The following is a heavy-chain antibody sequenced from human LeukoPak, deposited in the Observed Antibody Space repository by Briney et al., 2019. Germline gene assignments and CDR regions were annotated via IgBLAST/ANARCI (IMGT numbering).Heavy chain of an antibody. CDR1: GYSFTTYW. CDR3: ARGSSWLYYFDY. D-gene: IGHD2-2*01. Sequence: GESLKISCKGSGYSFTTYWIGWVRQMPGKGLEWMGIIYPGDSDTRYSPSFQGQVTISADKSLSTAYLQWSGLKASDTVMYYCARGSSWLYYFDYWGQGTLVTVSS. V-gene: IGHV5-51*01. CDR2: IYPGDSDT. J-gene: IGHJ4*02.